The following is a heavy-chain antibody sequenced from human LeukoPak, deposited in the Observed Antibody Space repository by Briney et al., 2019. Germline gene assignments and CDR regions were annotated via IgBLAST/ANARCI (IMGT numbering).Heavy chain of an antibody. D-gene: IGHD3-10*01. CDR1: GYSISSGYY. Sequence: SETLSLTCTVSGYSISSGYYWGWIRQAPGKGLEWIGSIYHSGSTYYNPSLKSRVTISVDTSKNQFSLKLSSVTAADTAVYYCARGVAMVRAVIILAAYWGQGTLVTVSS. CDR3: ARGVAMVRAVIILAAY. V-gene: IGHV4-38-2*02. J-gene: IGHJ4*02. CDR2: IYHSGST.